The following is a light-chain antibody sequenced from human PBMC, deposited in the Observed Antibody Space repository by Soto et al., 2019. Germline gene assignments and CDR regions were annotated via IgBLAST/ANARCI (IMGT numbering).Light chain of an antibody. V-gene: IGLV2-14*01. J-gene: IGLJ1*01. CDR1: SSDVGGYNY. CDR2: EVS. Sequence: QSALTQPASVSGSPGQSITISCTGTSSDVGGYNYVSWYQQHPGKAPKLMIYEVSNWPSGVSSRFSGSKSGNTASLTISGLQAEDEADYYFSSYTSSHTYVFGTGTKLTVL. CDR3: SSYTSSHTYV.